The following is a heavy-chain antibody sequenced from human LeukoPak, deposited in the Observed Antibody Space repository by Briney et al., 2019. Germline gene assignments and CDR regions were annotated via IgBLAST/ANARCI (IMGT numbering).Heavy chain of an antibody. CDR1: GYSFTSYY. CDR2: INPSGGST. Sequence: GESLKISCKGSGYSFTSYYMHWVRQAPGQGLEWMGIINPSGGSTSYAQKFQGRVTMTRDTSTSTVYMELSSLRSEDTAVYYCARDARGDFDFDYWGQGTLVTVSS. D-gene: IGHD2-21*02. CDR3: ARDARGDFDFDY. V-gene: IGHV1-46*01. J-gene: IGHJ4*02.